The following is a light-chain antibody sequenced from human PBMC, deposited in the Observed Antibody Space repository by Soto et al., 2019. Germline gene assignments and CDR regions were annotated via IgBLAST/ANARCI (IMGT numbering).Light chain of an antibody. J-gene: IGKJ1*01. CDR1: QSVSSN. V-gene: IGKV3-15*01. CDR2: GAS. Sequence: IVMTQSPATLSVSPGERATLSCRASQSVSSNLAWYQQKPGQAPRLLIYGASTRATGIPARFSGSGSGTEFTLTISSLTSEDFAVYYCQHYNNWPPWTFGQGTKVEIK. CDR3: QHYNNWPPWT.